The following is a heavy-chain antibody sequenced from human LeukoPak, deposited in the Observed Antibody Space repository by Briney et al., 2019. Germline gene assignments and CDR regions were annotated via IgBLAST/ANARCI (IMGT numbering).Heavy chain of an antibody. J-gene: IGHJ4*02. Sequence: ASVKVSCQASGYTFTGYYIHWVRQAPGQGLEWMGWINPNSGGTNYAQKFQGRVTMTRDTSISTAYMELSRLRSDDTAVYYCASGNRAYGSGSYGDYWGQGTLVTVFS. CDR3: ASGNRAYGSGSYGDY. V-gene: IGHV1-2*02. D-gene: IGHD3-10*01. CDR2: INPNSGGT. CDR1: GYTFTGYY.